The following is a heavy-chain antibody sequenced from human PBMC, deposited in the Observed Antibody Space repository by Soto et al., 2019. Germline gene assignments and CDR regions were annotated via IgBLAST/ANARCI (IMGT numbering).Heavy chain of an antibody. V-gene: IGHV3-73*01. CDR3: AKKVLFGYYYGMDV. CDR1: GFTFSDST. J-gene: IGHJ6*02. D-gene: IGHD3-16*01. Sequence: GGSLRLSCAASGFTFSDSTMHWVRQASGKGLEWVGRIRSKAQNYATAYAASVQGRFTISRDDSKNTAYLQMNSLKTEDTAVYYCAKKVLFGYYYGMDVWGQGTTVTVSS. CDR2: IRSKAQNYAT.